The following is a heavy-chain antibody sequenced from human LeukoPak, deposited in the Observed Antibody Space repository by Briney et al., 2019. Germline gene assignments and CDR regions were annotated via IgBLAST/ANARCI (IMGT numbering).Heavy chain of an antibody. CDR3: ATILMRYFDY. V-gene: IGHV3-30*03. J-gene: IGHJ4*02. CDR2: ISYDGSNK. D-gene: IGHD3-3*01. CDR1: GFTFSSYG. Sequence: GGSLRLSCAASGFTFSSYGMHWVRQAPGKGLEWVAVISYDGSNKYYADSVKGRFTISRDNSKNTLYLQMNSLRAEDTAVYYCATILMRYFDYWGQGTLVTVSS.